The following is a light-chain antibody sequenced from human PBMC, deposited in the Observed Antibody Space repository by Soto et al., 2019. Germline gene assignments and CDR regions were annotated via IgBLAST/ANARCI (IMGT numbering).Light chain of an antibody. CDR2: GAS. J-gene: IGKJ2*01. V-gene: IGKV3-15*01. CDR1: QSISRE. Sequence: EIVMTQSPATLSVSPGERATLSCRASQSISRELAWYQQKPGQPPRLLIYGASTRATDVPARFTGSVSGSEFTLTISGLQSEDCAIYYCQPGHNWPLTFGQGTRLEI. CDR3: QPGHNWPLT.